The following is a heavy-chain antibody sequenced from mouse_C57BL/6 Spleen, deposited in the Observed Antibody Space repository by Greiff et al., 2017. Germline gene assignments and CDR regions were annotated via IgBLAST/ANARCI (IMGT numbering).Heavy chain of an antibody. V-gene: IGHV1-81*01. CDR1: GYTFTSYG. CDR2: IYPRSGNT. J-gene: IGHJ4*01. Sequence: QVQLQQSGAELARPGASVKLSCKASGYTFTSYGISWVKQRTGQGLEWIGEIYPRSGNTYYNEKFKGKATLTADKSSSTAYMELRSLTSEDSAVYFCARHYGYDGDYYAMDYWGQGTSVTVSS. D-gene: IGHD2-2*01. CDR3: ARHYGYDGDYYAMDY.